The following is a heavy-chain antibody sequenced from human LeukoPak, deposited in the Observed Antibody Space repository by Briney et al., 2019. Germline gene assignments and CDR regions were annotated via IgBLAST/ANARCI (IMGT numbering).Heavy chain of an antibody. D-gene: IGHD4-23*01. CDR3: ARGGLSTVVSPLWD. V-gene: IGHV1-46*01. CDR2: INPSGGST. J-gene: IGHJ4*02. Sequence: ASVKVSCKAFGYTFISYYMNWVRQAPGQGLEWMGIINPSGGSTSYAQKFQGRVTMTRDTSTRTVYMELSRLRSEETAVYYCARGGLSTVVSPLWDWGQGTLVTVSS. CDR1: GYTFISYY.